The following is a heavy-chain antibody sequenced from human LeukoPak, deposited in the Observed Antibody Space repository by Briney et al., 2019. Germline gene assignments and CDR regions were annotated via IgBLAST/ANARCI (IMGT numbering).Heavy chain of an antibody. J-gene: IGHJ6*02. D-gene: IGHD6-19*01. CDR3: ARENLAVAGQGRRDYYYGMDV. CDR2: ISAYNGNT. V-gene: IGHV1-18*01. CDR1: GYTFTSYG. Sequence: ASMKVSCKASGYTFTSYGISWVRQAPGQGLEWMGWISAYNGNTNYAQKLQGRVTMTTDTSTSTAYMELRSLRSDDTAVYYCARENLAVAGQGRRDYYYGMDVWGQGTTVTVSS.